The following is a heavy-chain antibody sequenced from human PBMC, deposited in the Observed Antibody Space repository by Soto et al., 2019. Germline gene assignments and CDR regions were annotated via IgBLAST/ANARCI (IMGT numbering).Heavy chain of an antibody. V-gene: IGHV3-23*01. Sequence: WGSLRLSCAASGFTFSSYAMSRVRQAPGKGLEWVSAISGSGGSTYYADSVKGRFTISRDNSKNTLYLQMNSLRAEDTAVYYCAKTKFWVESYYFDYWGQGTLVTVSS. CDR2: ISGSGGST. J-gene: IGHJ4*02. D-gene: IGHD3-16*01. CDR1: GFTFSSYA. CDR3: AKTKFWVESYYFDY.